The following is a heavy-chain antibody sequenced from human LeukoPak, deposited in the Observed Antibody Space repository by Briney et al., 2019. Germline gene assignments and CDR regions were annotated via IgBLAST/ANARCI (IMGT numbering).Heavy chain of an antibody. CDR1: GYTFSSYH. D-gene: IGHD2-2*01. V-gene: IGHV1-46*01. J-gene: IGHJ4*02. CDR2: INPRSGST. CDR3: ARGPQVLPAAGHYFDF. Sequence: ASVKVSCKASGYTFSSYHMHWVRQAPGQGLEWMGIINPRSGSTAYAQKFQGRLTMTRDTSTSTVYMELSSLRSEDTAVYYCARGPQVLPAAGHYFDFWGQGTLVTVSS.